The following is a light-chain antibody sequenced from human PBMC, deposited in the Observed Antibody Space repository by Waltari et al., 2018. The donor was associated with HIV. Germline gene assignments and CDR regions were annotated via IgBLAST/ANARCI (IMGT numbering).Light chain of an antibody. CDR3: QSYDGSLSGRWV. Sequence: QSTLTQPPSISGAPGQRITISCAGDMSNLGAGSAVHWYQQFPGTAPRLLIYHNNNRPSGVAYRFSGSKSGSSAALAITGLQTEDEADYYCQSYDGSLSGRWVFGGGTKLTVL. CDR1: MSNLGAGSA. J-gene: IGLJ3*02. CDR2: HNN. V-gene: IGLV1-40*01.